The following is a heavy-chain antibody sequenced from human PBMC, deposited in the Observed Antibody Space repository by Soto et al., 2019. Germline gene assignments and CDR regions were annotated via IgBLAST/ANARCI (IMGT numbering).Heavy chain of an antibody. CDR2: ISAYNGNT. CDR1: GYTFTSYD. J-gene: IGHJ3*02. V-gene: IGHV1-18*01. D-gene: IGHD4-17*01. CDR3: ARGSWKRTVTGLDAFDI. Sequence: QVPLVQSGAEVKKPGASVKVSCKASGYTFTSYDISWVRQAPGQGLEWMGWISAYNGNTNYAQKLQGRVTMTTDTSTSTAYMELRSLRSDDTAVYYCARGSWKRTVTGLDAFDIWGQGTMVTVSS.